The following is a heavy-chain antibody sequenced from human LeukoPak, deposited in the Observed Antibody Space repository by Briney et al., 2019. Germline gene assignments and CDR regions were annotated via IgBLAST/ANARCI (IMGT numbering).Heavy chain of an antibody. J-gene: IGHJ6*03. V-gene: IGHV3-21*01. D-gene: IGHD5-24*01. CDR2: ITASSSFK. CDR1: GVPFSTYS. CDR3: AREGQEDRVRDGYKWGEYYYYYMDV. Sequence: SGGSLRLSCAASGVPFSTYSMNWVRQAPGKGLEWVSQITASSSFKYYADSARGRFTISRDNSKNTLYLQMNSLRAEDTAVYYCAREGQEDRVRDGYKWGEYYYYYMDVWGKGTTVTVSS.